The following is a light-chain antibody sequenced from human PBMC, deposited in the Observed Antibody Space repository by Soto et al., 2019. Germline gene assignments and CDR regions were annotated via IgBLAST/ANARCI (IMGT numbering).Light chain of an antibody. J-gene: IGKJ1*01. CDR3: HQRQSWPRT. CDR1: QALNTR. V-gene: IGKV3-11*01. Sequence: EVVLTQSPATLSAMPGYRVSLSCRSSQALNTRLAWYQHKPGQAPRLLIYLTSNRAAGVPSRFSAWGSETDFTLTISDVQPEDFAVYYCHQRQSWPRTFGQGTKVDIK. CDR2: LTS.